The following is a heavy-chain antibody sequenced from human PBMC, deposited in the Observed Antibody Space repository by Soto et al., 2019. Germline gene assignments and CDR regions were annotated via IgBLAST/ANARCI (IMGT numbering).Heavy chain of an antibody. CDR2: IYYSGST. D-gene: IGHD3-9*01. CDR1: GGSISSYY. J-gene: IGHJ4*02. Sequence: PSETLSLTCTVSGGSISSYYWSWIRQPPGKGLEWIGYIYYSGSTNYNPSLKSRVTISVDTSKNQFSLKLSSVTAADTAVYYCATIDYDILTGYPNDYWGQGTLVTVSS. CDR3: ATIDYDILTGYPNDY. V-gene: IGHV4-59*01.